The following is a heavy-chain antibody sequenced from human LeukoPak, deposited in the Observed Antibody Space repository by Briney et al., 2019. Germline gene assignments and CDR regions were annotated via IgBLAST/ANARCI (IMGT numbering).Heavy chain of an antibody. Sequence: SQTLSLTCTVSGGSISSGGYYWSWIRQHPGKGLEWIGYIYYSGSTDYHPSLKSLVTISIDTSKKQFSLKLASVTAADTAVYYWATQTTGTPKRIDSWGQGTLVTVSS. J-gene: IGHJ4*02. CDR1: GGSISSGGYY. CDR2: IYYSGST. V-gene: IGHV4-30-4*08. D-gene: IGHD1-1*01. CDR3: ATQTTGTPKRIDS.